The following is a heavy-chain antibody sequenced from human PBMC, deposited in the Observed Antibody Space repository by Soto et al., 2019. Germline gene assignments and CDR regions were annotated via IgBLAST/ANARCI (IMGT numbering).Heavy chain of an antibody. CDR3: ARGGSGYVWFNEF. CDR2: IIPIFGTA. J-gene: IGHJ4*02. CDR1: GGIFSSYA. Sequence: QEQLVQSGAEMKKPGSSVKVSCKASGGIFSSYAISWVRQAPGQGLEWMGGIIPIFGTANYAQKFQGRVTITADESTNTAYMDLSSLKSEDTAIYFCARGGSGYVWFNEFWGQGTLVTVSS. D-gene: IGHD3-22*01. V-gene: IGHV1-69*01.